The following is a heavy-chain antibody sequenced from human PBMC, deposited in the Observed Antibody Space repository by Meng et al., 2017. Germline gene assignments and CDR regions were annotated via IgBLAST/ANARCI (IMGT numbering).Heavy chain of an antibody. CDR3: ARDGSVGATSGDY. Sequence: GESLKISCAASGFTVSSNYMSWVRQAPGKGLEWVSVIYSGGSTYYADSVKGRFTISRDNSKNTLYLQMNSLRAEDTAVYYCARDGSVGATSGDYWGQGTQVTVSS. V-gene: IGHV3-53*01. J-gene: IGHJ4*02. CDR1: GFTVSSNY. D-gene: IGHD1-26*01. CDR2: IYSGGST.